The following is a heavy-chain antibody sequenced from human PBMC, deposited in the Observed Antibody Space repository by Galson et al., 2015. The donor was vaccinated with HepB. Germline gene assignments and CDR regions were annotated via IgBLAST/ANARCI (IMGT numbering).Heavy chain of an antibody. D-gene: IGHD2-15*01. V-gene: IGHV1-18*01. CDR2: ISAYNGNT. Sequence: SVKVSCKASGYTFTSYGISWVRQAPGQGLEWMGWISAYNGNTNYAQKLQGRVTMTTDTSTSTAYMELRSLRSDDTAVYYCARDYKRHCSGGSCPDAFDIWGQGTMVTVSS. CDR1: GYTFTSYG. CDR3: ARDYKRHCSGGSCPDAFDI. J-gene: IGHJ3*02.